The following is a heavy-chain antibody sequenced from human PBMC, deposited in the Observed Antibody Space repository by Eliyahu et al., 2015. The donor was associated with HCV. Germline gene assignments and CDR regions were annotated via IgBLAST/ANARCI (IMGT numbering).Heavy chain of an antibody. Sequence: EVLLVQSGAEMKKPGESLKISCKGSGYSFYXYWIGWVXXXPGKGLEWMGIXYPDDSDVRYSPSFEGQVTMSADKSVKTAYLQWSSLKASDTATYYCATYCNSVGCYGDYWGHGTLVIVSS. CDR1: GYSFYXYW. CDR2: XYPDDSDV. J-gene: IGHJ4*01. V-gene: IGHV5-51*01. CDR3: ATYCNSVGCYGDY. D-gene: IGHD2-2*01.